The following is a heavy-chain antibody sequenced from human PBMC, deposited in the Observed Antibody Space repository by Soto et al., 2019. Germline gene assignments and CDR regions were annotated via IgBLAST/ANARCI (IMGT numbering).Heavy chain of an antibody. V-gene: IGHV1-18*01. Sequence: GASVKVSCKASGYTFTSYGISWVRQAPGQGLEWMGWISAYNGNTNYAQKLQGRVTMTTDTSTSTAYMELRSLRSDDTAVYYCARDLRVTGTCDWIDPWGQGTLVTVSS. CDR2: ISAYNGNT. CDR3: ARDLRVTGTCDWIDP. J-gene: IGHJ5*02. CDR1: GYTFTSYG. D-gene: IGHD1-7*01.